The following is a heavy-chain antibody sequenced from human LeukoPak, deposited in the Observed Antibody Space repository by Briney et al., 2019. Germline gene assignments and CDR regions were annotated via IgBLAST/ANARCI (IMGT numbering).Heavy chain of an antibody. CDR1: GFMFTHYG. CDR3: ARVDWMIGAFDI. D-gene: IGHD3-22*01. CDR2: VSSGGETR. V-gene: IGHV3-30*03. Sequence: PGGSLRLSCAASGFMFTHYGMHWVRQAPGKGLEWLAVVSSGGETRFYAASLKGRFAISRDNIRNTQYLQIDSLSPEDTAVYYCARVDWMIGAFDIWGQGTMVTVSS. J-gene: IGHJ3*02.